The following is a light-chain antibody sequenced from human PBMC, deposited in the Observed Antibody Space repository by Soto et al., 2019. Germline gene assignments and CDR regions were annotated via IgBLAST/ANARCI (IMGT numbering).Light chain of an antibody. CDR2: EVS. Sequence: QSVLTQPASVSGSPGQSITISCTGSSSSVGGYNYVSWFQQHPDKAPKVIISEVSDRPSGVSNRFSGSKSGNTASLTISGLQAEDEADYYCGSYTSRRTYVFGTGTKVTVL. V-gene: IGLV2-14*01. J-gene: IGLJ1*01. CDR1: SSSVGGYNY. CDR3: GSYTSRRTYV.